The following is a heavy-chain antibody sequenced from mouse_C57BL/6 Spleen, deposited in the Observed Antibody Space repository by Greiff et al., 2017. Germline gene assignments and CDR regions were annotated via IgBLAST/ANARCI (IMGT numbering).Heavy chain of an antibody. D-gene: IGHD2-10*01. CDR1: GYTFTSYW. Sequence: VQLQQPGAELVKPGASVKMSCKASGYTFTSYWITWVKQRPGQGLEWIGDIYPGSGSTNYNEKFKSKATLTVDTSSSTAYMQLSSLTSEDSAVYYCARGGLLWSLRGAMDYWGQGTSVTVSS. CDR3: ARGGLLWSLRGAMDY. V-gene: IGHV1-55*01. J-gene: IGHJ4*01. CDR2: IYPGSGST.